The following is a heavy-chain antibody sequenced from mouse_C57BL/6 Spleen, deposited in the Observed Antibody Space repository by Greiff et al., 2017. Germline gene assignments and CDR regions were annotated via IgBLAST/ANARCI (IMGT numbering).Heavy chain of an antibody. CDR1: GYTFTSYW. D-gene: IGHD2-4*01. Sequence: QVQLQQPGAELVMPGASVKLSCKASGYTFTSYWMHWVKQRPGQGLEWIGEIDPSDSYTNYNQKFKGKSTLTVDKSSSTAYMQLSSLTSEDSAVYYCARGYDDDFDYWGQGTTLTVSS. V-gene: IGHV1-69*01. CDR2: IDPSDSYT. J-gene: IGHJ2*01. CDR3: ARGYDDDFDY.